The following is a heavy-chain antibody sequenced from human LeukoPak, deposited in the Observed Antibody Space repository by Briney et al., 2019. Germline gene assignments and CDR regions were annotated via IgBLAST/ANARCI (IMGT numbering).Heavy chain of an antibody. CDR3: ARGRRPHQAVNDFDI. J-gene: IGHJ3*02. Sequence: PSETLSLSCAVSVYFITSGYYWVWIRQPPGKGLEWIGSIYHSGSIYYNPSLKSRVTISADTSKNQFSLKLISVTAADTAEYYCARGRRPHQAVNDFDIWGQGTMVTVSS. CDR2: IYHSGSI. V-gene: IGHV4-38-2*01. D-gene: IGHD1-1*01. CDR1: VYFITSGYY.